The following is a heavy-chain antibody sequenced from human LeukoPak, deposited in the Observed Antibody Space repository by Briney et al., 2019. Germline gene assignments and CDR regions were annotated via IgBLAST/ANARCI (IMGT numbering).Heavy chain of an antibody. J-gene: IGHJ5*02. CDR3: ASVTSITIFGVVSSWFDP. CDR1: GYSFTNYW. D-gene: IGHD3-3*01. CDR2: IYSGDSDT. V-gene: IGHV5-51*01. Sequence: GASLKISWKGSGYSFTNYWMGRVRELPGKGLEWVGIIYSGDSDTRYSPSFQGQVTIAADKSIRTAYLQWSSLKASDTAMYCCASVTSITIFGVVSSWFDPWGQGTLVTVSS.